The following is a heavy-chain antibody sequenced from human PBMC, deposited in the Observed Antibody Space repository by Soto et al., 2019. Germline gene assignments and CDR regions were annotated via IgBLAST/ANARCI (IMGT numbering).Heavy chain of an antibody. CDR1: GFTFSSYS. CDR2: ISSSSSTI. D-gene: IGHD2-2*01. Sequence: EVQLAESGGGLVQPGGSLRLSCAASGFTFSSYSMNWVRQAPGKGLEWVSYISSSSSTIYYADSVKGRFTISRDNAKNSLYLQMNSLRAEDTAVYYCARGYCSSTSCYGDFDYWGQGTLVTVSS. J-gene: IGHJ4*02. V-gene: IGHV3-48*01. CDR3: ARGYCSSTSCYGDFDY.